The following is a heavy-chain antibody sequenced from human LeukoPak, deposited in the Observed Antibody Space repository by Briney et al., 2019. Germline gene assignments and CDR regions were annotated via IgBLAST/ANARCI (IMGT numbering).Heavy chain of an antibody. CDR2: ISASGDTT. CDR1: GFTFRAYA. V-gene: IGHV3-23*01. Sequence: GGSLRLSCAASGFTFRAYAMSWVRQAPGKGLEWVSLISASGDTTYYADSVKGRFTISRDNSKNTLYLQMNSLRAEDTAVYYCAKAPPAGDWPRDYYYYGMDVWGQGTTVTVSS. D-gene: IGHD2-21*02. J-gene: IGHJ6*02. CDR3: AKAPPAGDWPRDYYYYGMDV.